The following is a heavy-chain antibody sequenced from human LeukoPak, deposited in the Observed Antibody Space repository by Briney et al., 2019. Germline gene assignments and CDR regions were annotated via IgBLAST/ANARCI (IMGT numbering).Heavy chain of an antibody. D-gene: IGHD3-22*01. CDR2: INWNGGST. Sequence: PGGSLRLSCAASGFTFDDYGMSWVRHAPGKGRGWVSGINWNGGSTGYADSVKGRFTISRDNAKNPLYLQMNSLRAEDTALYYCARAGILGDSSGYYYEDYWGQGTLVTVSS. V-gene: IGHV3-20*04. CDR1: GFTFDDYG. CDR3: ARAGILGDSSGYYYEDY. J-gene: IGHJ4*02.